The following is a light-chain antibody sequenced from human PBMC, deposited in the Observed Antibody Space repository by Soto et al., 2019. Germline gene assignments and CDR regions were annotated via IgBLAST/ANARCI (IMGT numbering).Light chain of an antibody. CDR1: QSISSW. CDR3: QQYNSYQT. V-gene: IGKV1-5*03. Sequence: DIQMTQSPSTLSASVGDRVTITCRASQSISSWLAWYQQKPGKAPKLLIYKASSLESGVPSRFSSSGSGTEFTLTISSLQPDDFATYYCQQYNSYQTFGQGTKLEIK. CDR2: KAS. J-gene: IGKJ2*01.